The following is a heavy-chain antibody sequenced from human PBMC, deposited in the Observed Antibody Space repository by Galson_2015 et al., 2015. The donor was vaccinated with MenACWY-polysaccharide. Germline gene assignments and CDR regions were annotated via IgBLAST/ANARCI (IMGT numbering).Heavy chain of an antibody. CDR3: ARDRITGYSLLEVDY. D-gene: IGHD1-20*01. V-gene: IGHV3-23*01. Sequence: SLRLSCAASGFTFNRFSMSWVRQAPMKGLEWVSGIGATGGDTHYADPVKGRFSISRDNSKNTLFLQMNSLRAEDTAIYYCARDRITGYSLLEVDYWGQGIRITVSA. CDR1: GFTFNRFS. CDR2: IGATGGDT. J-gene: IGHJ4*02.